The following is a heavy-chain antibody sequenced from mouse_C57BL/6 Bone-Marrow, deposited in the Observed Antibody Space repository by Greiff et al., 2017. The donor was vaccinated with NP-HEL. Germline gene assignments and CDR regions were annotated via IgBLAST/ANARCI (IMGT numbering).Heavy chain of an antibody. D-gene: IGHD4-1*01. CDR2: IWSGGST. Sequence: VKLVESGPGLVAPSQSLSITCTVSGFSLTSYGVHWVRQSPGKGLEWLGVIWSGGSTDYNAAFISRLSISNDNSKSQVFFKMNSLQADDTAIYYCARNGNWVLSYWGQGTLVTVSA. V-gene: IGHV2-2*01. CDR3: ARNGNWVLSY. CDR1: GFSLTSYG. J-gene: IGHJ3*01.